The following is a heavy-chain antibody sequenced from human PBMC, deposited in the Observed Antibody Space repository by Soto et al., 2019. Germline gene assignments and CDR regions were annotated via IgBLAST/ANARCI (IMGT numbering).Heavy chain of an antibody. D-gene: IGHD2-21*01. CDR2: INPSFFST. CDR3: ASGGYIVVDS. V-gene: IGHV1-46*03. Sequence: GASVKVSCKASGYTCTSDYMHFVRRAPGQCLECIGIINPSFFSTSYGEKFQGRVTITMDSSASTFCMELSSLRSEYTAVYYCASGGYIVVDSWGQGTLVTVSS. CDR1: GYTCTSDY. J-gene: IGHJ5*01.